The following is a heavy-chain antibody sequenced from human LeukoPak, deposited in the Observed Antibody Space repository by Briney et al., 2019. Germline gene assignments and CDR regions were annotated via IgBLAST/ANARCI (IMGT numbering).Heavy chain of an antibody. D-gene: IGHD3-10*01. CDR1: GGTFSSYA. CDR2: IIPIFGTA. J-gene: IGHJ4*02. CDR3: AREDYYGSGTD. Sequence: SVKVSCKASGGTFSSYAISWVRQAPGQGLEWMGGIIPIFGTANYAQKFQGRVTIAADKSTSTAYMELSSLRSEDTAVYYCAREDYYGSGTDWGQGTLVTVSS. V-gene: IGHV1-69*06.